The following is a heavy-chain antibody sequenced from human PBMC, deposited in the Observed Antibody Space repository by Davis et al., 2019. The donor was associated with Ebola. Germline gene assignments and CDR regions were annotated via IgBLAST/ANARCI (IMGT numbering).Heavy chain of an antibody. D-gene: IGHD6-19*01. J-gene: IGHJ4*02. CDR3: ATTQWLREFDN. Sequence: ETLSLTCAVSGGSISSSNWWSWVRQPPGKGLEWVSVIYDQSTAYADAVRGRFIISRDKSNNTLYLEMSSLRVDDTAVYYCATTQWLREFDNWGQGTLVTVSS. V-gene: IGHV3-53*05. CDR2: IYDQST. CDR1: GGSISSSNW.